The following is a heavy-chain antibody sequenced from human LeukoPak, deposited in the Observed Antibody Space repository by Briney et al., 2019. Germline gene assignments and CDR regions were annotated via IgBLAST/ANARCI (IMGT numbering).Heavy chain of an antibody. Sequence: GESLKISCKGSGYSFTSYWIGWVRQMPGKGLEWMGIIYPGDSDTRYSPSFQGQVTISADKSISTAYLQWSSLKASDAAMYYCARTYYYGSGSRLSHFDYWGQGTLVTVSS. V-gene: IGHV5-51*01. D-gene: IGHD3-10*01. CDR2: IYPGDSDT. J-gene: IGHJ4*02. CDR3: ARTYYYGSGSRLSHFDY. CDR1: GYSFTSYW.